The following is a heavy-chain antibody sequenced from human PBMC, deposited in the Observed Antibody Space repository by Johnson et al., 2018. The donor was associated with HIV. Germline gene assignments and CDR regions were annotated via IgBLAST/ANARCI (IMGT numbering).Heavy chain of an antibody. D-gene: IGHD2/OR15-2a*01. J-gene: IGHJ3*02. V-gene: IGHV3-72*01. Sequence: VQLVESGGGLAKPAWSPRLSCAASGFTFSDHYMDWVRQAPGKGLEWVGRIRNKANGYTTEYAASVKGRFTISRDDSKNTRYLQMRCLKTEDTAVYYCTTARGPFRPDDAFEIWGQGTMVTVSA. CDR3: TTARGPFRPDDAFEI. CDR2: IRNKANGYTT. CDR1: GFTFSDHY.